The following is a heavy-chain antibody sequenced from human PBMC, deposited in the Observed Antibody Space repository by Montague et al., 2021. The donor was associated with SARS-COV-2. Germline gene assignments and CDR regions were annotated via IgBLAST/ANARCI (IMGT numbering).Heavy chain of an antibody. Sequence: SETLSLTCTVSGGSITGYYWSWLRRSPGKGLEWIAYSYDCGAVXXXPSXXXRVTISTDTSKNQLSLKVNSVTAADTAVYYCVRDHPYGGPRGAYDIWGQGTVVTVSS. CDR3: VRDHPYGGPRGAYDI. CDR2: SYDCGAV. CDR1: GGSITGYY. D-gene: IGHD4-23*01. J-gene: IGHJ3*02. V-gene: IGHV4-59*01.